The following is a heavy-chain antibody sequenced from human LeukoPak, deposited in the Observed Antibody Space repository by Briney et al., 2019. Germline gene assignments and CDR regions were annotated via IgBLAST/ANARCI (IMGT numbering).Heavy chain of an antibody. D-gene: IGHD3-10*01. V-gene: IGHV4-59*01. Sequence: PSETLSLTCTGSVGSISSYYWRWIRQPPGKGLEWIGYIYYSGNTNYNPSPKSRVTISVDTSKNQFSLKLSSVTAADTAVYYCASHYYYGSRSYYYFDYWGQGTLVTVPS. CDR3: ASHYYYGSRSYYYFDY. J-gene: IGHJ4*02. CDR1: VGSISSYY. CDR2: IYYSGNT.